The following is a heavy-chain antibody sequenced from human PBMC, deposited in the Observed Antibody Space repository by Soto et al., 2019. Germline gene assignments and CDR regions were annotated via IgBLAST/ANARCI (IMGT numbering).Heavy chain of an antibody. J-gene: IGHJ6*02. Sequence: QVLLVQSGAEVKRPGASVKVSCKASGYTFSNYGITWVRQAPGHGLEWLGWVTAFNGDTNYAQNVRGRVTLNKGPSTETSYMELRSLRPDDTAVYYCARDGRVSFYYYGMDVWGQGTTVIVSS. CDR3: ARDGRVSFYYYGMDV. CDR1: GYTFSNYG. CDR2: VTAFNGDT. V-gene: IGHV1-18*01.